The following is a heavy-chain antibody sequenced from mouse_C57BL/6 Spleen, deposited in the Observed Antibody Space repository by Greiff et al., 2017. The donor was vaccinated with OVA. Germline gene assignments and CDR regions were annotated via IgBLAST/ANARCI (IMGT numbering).Heavy chain of an antibody. CDR2: IDPSDSET. Sequence: QVQLQQPGAELVRPGSSVKLSCKASGYTFTSYWMHWVKQRPIQGLEWIGNIDPSDSETHYNQKFKDKATLTVDKSSSTAYMQLSSLTSEDSAVYYCARGSGSYWFAYWGQGTLVTVSA. CDR1: GYTFTSYW. V-gene: IGHV1-52*01. J-gene: IGHJ3*01. D-gene: IGHD1-1*02. CDR3: ARGSGSYWFAY.